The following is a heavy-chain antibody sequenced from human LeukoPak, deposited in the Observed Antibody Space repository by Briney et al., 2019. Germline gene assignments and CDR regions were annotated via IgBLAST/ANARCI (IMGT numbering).Heavy chain of an antibody. V-gene: IGHV1-2*02. J-gene: IGHJ4*02. CDR1: GYDFTGYY. Sequence: ASVKVSCKASGYDFTGYYVHWVRQAPGHGFEWMGWVNPRNGGTHYAQNFQGRVTITGDTSITTAYMELGSLTSDDTAVYYCARVGLRFGIDYWGQGTLVTVSS. CDR3: ARVGLRFGIDY. CDR2: VNPRNGGT. D-gene: IGHD5-12*01.